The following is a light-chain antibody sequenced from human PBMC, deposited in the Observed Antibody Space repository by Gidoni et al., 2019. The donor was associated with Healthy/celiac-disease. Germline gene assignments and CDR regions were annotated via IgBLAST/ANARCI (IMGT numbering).Light chain of an antibody. CDR1: QSISSY. Sequence: IQLTQSPSSLSASGGDRVTITCRASQSISSYLNWYQQKPGKAPKLLIYAASSLQSGVPSRFSGSGSGTDFTLTISSLQPEDFATYYCQQSYSTLSYTFGQGTKLEIK. J-gene: IGKJ2*01. V-gene: IGKV1-39*01. CDR2: AAS. CDR3: QQSYSTLSYT.